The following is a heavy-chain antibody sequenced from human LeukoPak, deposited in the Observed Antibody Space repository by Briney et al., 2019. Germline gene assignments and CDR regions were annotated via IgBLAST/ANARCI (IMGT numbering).Heavy chain of an antibody. CDR3: AREMVRYCSSTSCFRGYNWFDP. CDR2: IIPIFGTA. D-gene: IGHD2-2*01. Sequence: SVKVSCKASGATFSSYAISWVRQAPGQGLEWMGGIIPIFGTANYAQKFQGRVTITTDESTSTAYMELSSLRSEDTAVYYCAREMVRYCSSTSCFRGYNWFDPWGQGTLVTVSS. J-gene: IGHJ5*02. V-gene: IGHV1-69*05. CDR1: GATFSSYA.